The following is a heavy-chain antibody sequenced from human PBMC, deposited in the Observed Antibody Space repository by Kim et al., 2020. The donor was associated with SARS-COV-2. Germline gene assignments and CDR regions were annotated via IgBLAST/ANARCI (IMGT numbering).Heavy chain of an antibody. CDR3: ARTDSYSSII. CDR1: GGSISSYY. D-gene: IGHD6-13*01. V-gene: IGHV4-59*01. J-gene: IGHJ3*02. CDR2: IYYSGST. Sequence: SETLSLTCTVSGGSISSYYWSWIRQPPGKGLEWIGYIYYSGSTNYNPSLKSRVTISVDKSKNQFSLKLSSVTAADTAVYYCARTDSYSSIIWGQGTMVTVSS.